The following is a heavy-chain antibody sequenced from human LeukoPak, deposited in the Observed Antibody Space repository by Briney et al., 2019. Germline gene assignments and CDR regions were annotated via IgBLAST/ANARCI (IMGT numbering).Heavy chain of an antibody. V-gene: IGHV3-48*03. CDR3: ARHRTPYTIFGVALDY. CDR2: ISSSGGSI. CDR1: GFTFSSYE. J-gene: IGHJ4*02. Sequence: GGSLRLSCAASGFTFSSYEMNWVRQAPGKGLEWVSYISSSGGSIYYADSVKGRFTVSKDNSKNTLYLQMNNLRAEDTAVYFCARHRTPYTIFGVALDYWGQGALVTVSS. D-gene: IGHD3-3*01.